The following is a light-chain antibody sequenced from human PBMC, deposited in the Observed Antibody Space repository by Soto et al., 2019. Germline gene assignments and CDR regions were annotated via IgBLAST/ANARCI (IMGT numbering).Light chain of an antibody. Sequence: TVSASALSAPLVDRVTITFRASQSVSNWLAWYQQKRGKAPELLIYDASSLKSGVPSRFSGSGSGTEFTLTISSLQPDDFATYCCQQYNTYSAFGQGTKVDI. CDR3: QQYNTYSA. J-gene: IGKJ1*01. V-gene: IGKV1-5*01. CDR1: QSVSNW. CDR2: DAS.